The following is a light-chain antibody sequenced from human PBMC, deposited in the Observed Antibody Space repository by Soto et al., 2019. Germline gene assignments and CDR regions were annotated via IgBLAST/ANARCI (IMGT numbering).Light chain of an antibody. V-gene: IGKV3-15*01. CDR1: QSVSSN. J-gene: IGKJ1*01. CDR3: QQYNSWLWT. CDR2: GAS. Sequence: VMTQTQATLSVYPGERATLSCRASQSVSSNLAWYQQKPGQAPRLLIYGASTRATGIPARFSGSGSGTEFTLIISCLQSEDSAVYYCQQYNSWLWTFGQGTKGDIK.